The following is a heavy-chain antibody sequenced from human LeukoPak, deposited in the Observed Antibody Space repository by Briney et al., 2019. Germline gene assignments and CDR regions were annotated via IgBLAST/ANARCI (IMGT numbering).Heavy chain of an antibody. V-gene: IGHV3-74*01. CDR1: GFTFSSYW. D-gene: IGHD3-10*01. CDR2: IYSDGSST. CDR3: ARDRSSLGLWFGELRN. Sequence: PGGSLRLSCAASGFTFSSYWMHWVRQAPGKGLVWVSRIYSDGSSTNYADSVKGRFTISRDNAKHTLYLQMNSLRAEDTAVYYCARDRSSLGLWFGELRNWGQGTLVTVSS. J-gene: IGHJ4*02.